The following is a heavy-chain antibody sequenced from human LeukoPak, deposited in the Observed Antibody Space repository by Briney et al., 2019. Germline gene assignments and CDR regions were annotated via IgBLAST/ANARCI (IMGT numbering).Heavy chain of an antibody. CDR3: ASGVEMATIKN. CDR1: GGTFSSYA. J-gene: IGHJ4*02. CDR2: IIPIFGTA. Sequence: ASVTVSCKASGGTFSSYAVSWVRQAPGQGLEWMGGIIPIFGTANYAQKFQGRVTITTDESTSTAYMELSSLRSEDTAVYYCASGVEMATIKNWGQGTLVTVSS. V-gene: IGHV1-69*05. D-gene: IGHD5-24*01.